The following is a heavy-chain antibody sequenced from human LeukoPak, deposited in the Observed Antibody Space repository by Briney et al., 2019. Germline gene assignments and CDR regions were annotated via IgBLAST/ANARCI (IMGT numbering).Heavy chain of an antibody. CDR2: IYYSGST. CDR1: GGSISSYY. V-gene: IGHV4-59*01. Sequence: PSETLSLTCTVSGGSISSYYWSWIRQPPGQGLEWIGYIYYSGSTNYNPSLKSRVTISVDTSKNQFSLKLSSVTAADTAVYYCARDRRDGYNTYAFDIWGQGTMVTVSS. J-gene: IGHJ3*02. D-gene: IGHD5-24*01. CDR3: ARDRRDGYNTYAFDI.